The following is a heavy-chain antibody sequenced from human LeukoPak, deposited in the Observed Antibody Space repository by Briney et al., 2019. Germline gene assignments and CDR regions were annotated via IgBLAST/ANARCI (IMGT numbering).Heavy chain of an antibody. D-gene: IGHD1-1*01. V-gene: IGHV3-21*01. J-gene: IGHJ3*02. CDR1: GFTFSTYI. Sequence: PGGSLRLSCAASGFTFSTYIMNWVRQTPGEGLEWVSSIGTSTSYIYYADSVKGRFTISRDNAKNSLFLQMNSLRAEDTAVYFCARGWYTDAFDIWGQGTMVTVSS. CDR2: IGTSTSYI. CDR3: ARGWYTDAFDI.